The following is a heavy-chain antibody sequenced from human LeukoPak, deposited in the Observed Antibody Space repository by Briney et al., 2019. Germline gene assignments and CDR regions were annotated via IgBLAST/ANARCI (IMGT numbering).Heavy chain of an antibody. V-gene: IGHV3-7*01. J-gene: IGHJ4*02. D-gene: IGHD5-12*01. Sequence: GGSLRLSCAASGFTFSSYWMSWVRQAPVKGLEWVANIKQDGSEKYYVDPVKGRFTISRDNAKNSLYLQMNSLRAEDTAVYYCARVLGYSGYDGFDYWGQGALVTVSS. CDR3: ARVLGYSGYDGFDY. CDR1: GFTFSSYW. CDR2: IKQDGSEK.